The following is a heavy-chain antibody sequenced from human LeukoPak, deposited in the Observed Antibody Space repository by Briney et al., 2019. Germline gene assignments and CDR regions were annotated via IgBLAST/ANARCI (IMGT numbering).Heavy chain of an antibody. V-gene: IGHV3-21*01. D-gene: IGHD6-13*01. CDR2: ISTSSSYI. CDR1: GFTFSSYS. Sequence: GGSLRLSCAASGFTFSSYSMDWVRQAPGKGLEWVSSISTSSSYIYYADSVKGRFTISRDNARNSLYLQMNSLRAEDTAVYYCARVGVLSSSWLLYWGQGSLVTVSS. J-gene: IGHJ4*02. CDR3: ARVGVLSSSWLLY.